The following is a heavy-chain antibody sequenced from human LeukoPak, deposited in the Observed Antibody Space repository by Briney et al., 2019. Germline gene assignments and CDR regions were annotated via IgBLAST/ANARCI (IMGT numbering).Heavy chain of an antibody. D-gene: IGHD2-21*02. Sequence: GASVKVSCKASGYTFTSYAMHWVRQAPGQRLEWMGWINAGNGNTKYSQKFQGRVTITRDTSASTAYMELSSLRSEDTAVYYCARDSSHIVVVTAIPFDYWGQGTLVTVSS. CDR2: INAGNGNT. CDR1: GYTFTSYA. J-gene: IGHJ4*02. CDR3: ARDSSHIVVVTAIPFDY. V-gene: IGHV1-3*01.